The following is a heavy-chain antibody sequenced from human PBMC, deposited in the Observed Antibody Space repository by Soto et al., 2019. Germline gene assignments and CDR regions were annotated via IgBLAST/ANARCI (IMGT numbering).Heavy chain of an antibody. V-gene: IGHV3-30*18. CDR1: GFTFSSYG. J-gene: IGHJ3*02. CDR2: ISYDGSNK. CDR3: AKIAADSSGWYGQDAFDI. D-gene: IGHD6-19*01. Sequence: QVQLVESGGGVVQPGRSLRLSCAASGFTFSSYGMHWVRQAPGKGLEWVAVISYDGSNKYYADSVKGRFTISRDKSKNTLYRKRNSLRAEDTAVYYCAKIAADSSGWYGQDAFDIWGQGTMVTVSS.